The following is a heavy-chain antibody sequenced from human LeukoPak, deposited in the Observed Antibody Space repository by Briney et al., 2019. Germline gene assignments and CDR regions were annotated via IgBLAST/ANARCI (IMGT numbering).Heavy chain of an antibody. V-gene: IGHV3-23*01. CDR3: AKASRSFLTGYEEYYFDY. CDR2: IRSSGGST. J-gene: IGHJ4*02. Sequence: GGSLRLSCSVSGFTFSNQAMSWVRQAPGKGLQWVSAIRSSGGSTYYTDSAKGRFTISRDNFKNKLYLQMNSLRADDTAVYYCAKASRSFLTGYEEYYFDYWGQGTLVTVSS. CDR1: GFTFSNQA. D-gene: IGHD3-9*01.